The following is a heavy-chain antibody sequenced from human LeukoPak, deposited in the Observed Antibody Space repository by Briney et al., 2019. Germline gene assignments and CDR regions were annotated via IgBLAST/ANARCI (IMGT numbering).Heavy chain of an antibody. CDR3: ARGTGLYDSSGYYYVRAFIFDY. CDR2: INQSGST. D-gene: IGHD3-22*01. CDR1: GGSFSGYY. V-gene: IGHV4-34*01. Sequence: SETLSLTCAVYGGSFSGYYWSWIRQPPGKGLEWIGEINQSGSTNYNPSLKSRVTISVDTSKNQFSLKLSSVTAADTAVYYCARGTGLYDSSGYYYVRAFIFDYWGQGTLVTASS. J-gene: IGHJ4*02.